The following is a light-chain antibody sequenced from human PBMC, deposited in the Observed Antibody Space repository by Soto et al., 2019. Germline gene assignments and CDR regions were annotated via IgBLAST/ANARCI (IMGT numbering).Light chain of an antibody. CDR1: QSVSGN. CDR3: QQYNNWPPVT. CDR2: GAS. J-gene: IGKJ4*01. V-gene: IGKV3-15*01. Sequence: EIVMTQSPATLSVSPGERATLSCRASQSVSGNLAWYQQKPGQAPRPPIYGASTRATGIPARFSGSGSGTEFTLTISSLQSEDFAVYYCQQYNNWPPVTFGGGTKVEIK.